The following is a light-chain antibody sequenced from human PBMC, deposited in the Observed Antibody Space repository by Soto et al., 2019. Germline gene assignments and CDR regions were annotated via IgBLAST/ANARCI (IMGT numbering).Light chain of an antibody. CDR2: DVS. Sequence: QPASGYGSHGQSITISCTGTSSDVGGYNYVSWYQQHPGKAPKLMIYDVSNRPSGVSNRFSGSKSGNTASLTISGLQADDEADYYCSSYTSSSTLYVFGTGTKVTV. CDR3: SSYTSSSTLYV. J-gene: IGLJ1*01. CDR1: SSDVGGYNY. V-gene: IGLV2-14*01.